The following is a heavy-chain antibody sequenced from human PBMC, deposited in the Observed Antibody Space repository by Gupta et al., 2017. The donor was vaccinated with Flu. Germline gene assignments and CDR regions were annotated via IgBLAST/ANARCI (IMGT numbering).Heavy chain of an antibody. CDR2: ISYNGVKK. CDR3: AKDEHIVVLTSTSMRGFQK. J-gene: IGHJ1*01. Sequence: QVQLVESGGGVVQPGTSLRLSCVDSGFNFNNYGMHWVRQAPGKGLEWVAFISYNGVKKNYADSVRGRFTISRDNSKNTLYLQMNSLRREDTAFYYCAKDEHIVVLTSTSMRGFQKWGQGTRVSVSS. CDR1: GFNFNNYG. V-gene: IGHV3-30*18. D-gene: IGHD2-21*02.